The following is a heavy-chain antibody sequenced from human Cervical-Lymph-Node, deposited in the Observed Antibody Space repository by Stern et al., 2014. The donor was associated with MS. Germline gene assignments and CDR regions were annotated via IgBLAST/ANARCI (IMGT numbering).Heavy chain of an antibody. CDR3: TKAWES. V-gene: IGHV1-8*01. J-gene: IGHJ5*02. Sequence: QVQLGQSGAEVKKPGASVKVSCKASGYIFSSDDINWVRQASGQGLEWMAWINPDSGGTGYAQKFQGRVTLTRDTSINTAYMEMTSLTSDDTAIYYCTKAWESWGQGTLITVSS. CDR2: INPDSGGT. D-gene: IGHD1-26*01. CDR1: GYIFSSDD.